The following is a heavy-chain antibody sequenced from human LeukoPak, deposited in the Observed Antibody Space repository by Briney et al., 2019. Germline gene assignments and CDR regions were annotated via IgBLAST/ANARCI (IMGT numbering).Heavy chain of an antibody. D-gene: IGHD6-13*01. Sequence: ASVKVSCKASGGTFSSHAISWVRQAPGQGLEWMGRIIPIFGTANYAQKFQGRVTITTDESTSTAYMELSSLRSEDTAVYYCAITGRIAAAGSTTATGSLFDYWGQGTLVTVSS. CDR1: GGTFSSHA. J-gene: IGHJ4*02. CDR2: IIPIFGTA. CDR3: AITGRIAAAGSTTATGSLFDY. V-gene: IGHV1-69*05.